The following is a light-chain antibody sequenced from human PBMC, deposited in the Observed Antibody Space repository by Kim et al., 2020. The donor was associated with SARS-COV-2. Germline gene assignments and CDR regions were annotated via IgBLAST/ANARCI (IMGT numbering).Light chain of an antibody. Sequence: YELTQPPSVSVAPGKTARITCGGNNIGSKSVHWYQQKPGQAPVLVIYYDSDRPSGIPERFSGSNSGNTATLTISRVEAGDEADYYCQVWDSSSDHPVVF. CDR1: NIGSKS. CDR2: YDS. J-gene: IGLJ2*01. V-gene: IGLV3-21*04. CDR3: QVWDSSSDHPVV.